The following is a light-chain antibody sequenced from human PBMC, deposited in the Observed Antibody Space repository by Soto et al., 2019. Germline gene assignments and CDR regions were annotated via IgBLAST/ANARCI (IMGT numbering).Light chain of an antibody. CDR1: SSDVGSYNY. CDR3: SSYTSSSTL. V-gene: IGLV2-14*01. Sequence: ALTQPASVSGSPGQSITISCTGTSSDVGSYNYVSWYQQHPGKAPKLMIYEVSDRPSGISSRFSGSKSGNTASLTISGLQTEDEADYYCSSYTSSSTLFGTGTKVTVL. CDR2: EVS. J-gene: IGLJ1*01.